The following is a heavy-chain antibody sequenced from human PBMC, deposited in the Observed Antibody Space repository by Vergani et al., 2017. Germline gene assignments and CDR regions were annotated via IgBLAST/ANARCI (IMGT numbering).Heavy chain of an antibody. D-gene: IGHD3-22*01. CDR1: GFTFTSSA. J-gene: IGHJ4*02. Sequence: QMQLVQSGPEVKKPGTSVKVSCKASGFTFTSSAMQWVRQARGQRLEWIGWIVVGSGNTNYAQKFQERVTMTRDTSTSTVYMELSSLRSEDTAVYYCTRGWYYDSIAYWAYWGQGTLVTVSS. CDR2: IVVGSGNT. V-gene: IGHV1-58*02. CDR3: TRGWYYDSIAYWAY.